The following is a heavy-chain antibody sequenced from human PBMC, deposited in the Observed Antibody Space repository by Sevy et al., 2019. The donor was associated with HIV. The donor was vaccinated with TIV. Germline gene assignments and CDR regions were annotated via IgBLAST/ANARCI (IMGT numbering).Heavy chain of an antibody. D-gene: IGHD2-15*01. V-gene: IGHV3-48*02. Sequence: GGSLRLSCAASEFTFSSYSKNWVRQAPGKGLEWVSYISSSSSTIYYADSVKGRFTISRGNAKNSLYLQMTSLRNEDTAVYSGARGHSKYCSGGRCYSMAYNWFDPWGQGTLVTVSS. CDR3: ARGHSKYCSGGRCYSMAYNWFDP. CDR2: ISSSSSTI. CDR1: EFTFSSYS. J-gene: IGHJ5*02.